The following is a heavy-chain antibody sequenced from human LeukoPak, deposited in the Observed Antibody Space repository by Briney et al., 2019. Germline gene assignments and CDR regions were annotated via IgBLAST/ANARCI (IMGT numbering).Heavy chain of an antibody. CDR1: GFTFSDYW. D-gene: IGHD2-15*01. J-gene: IGHJ4*02. CDR3: ARISCSRSSCYGVYDY. CDR2: IRQDGSEK. V-gene: IGHV3-7*01. Sequence: GGSLRLSCAASGFTFSDYWMTWVRQAPGKGLEWVANIRQDGSEKYHVDSVKGRFTISRDNAKNSVYLHMNSLRAEDTAVYYCARISCSRSSCYGVYDYWGQGSLVTVSS.